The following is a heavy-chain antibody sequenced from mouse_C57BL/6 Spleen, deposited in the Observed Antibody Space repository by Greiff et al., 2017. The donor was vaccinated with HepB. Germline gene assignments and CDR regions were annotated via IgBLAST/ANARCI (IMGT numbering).Heavy chain of an antibody. CDR1: GFTFSDYG. Sequence: EVMLVESGGGLVKPGGSLKLSCAASGFTFSDYGMHWVRQAPEKGLEWVAYISSGSSTIYYADTVKGRFTISRDNAKNTLFLQMTSLRSEDTAMYYCARKASVVVPFDYWGQGTTLTVSS. J-gene: IGHJ2*01. V-gene: IGHV5-17*01. D-gene: IGHD1-1*01. CDR2: ISSGSSTI. CDR3: ARKASVVVPFDY.